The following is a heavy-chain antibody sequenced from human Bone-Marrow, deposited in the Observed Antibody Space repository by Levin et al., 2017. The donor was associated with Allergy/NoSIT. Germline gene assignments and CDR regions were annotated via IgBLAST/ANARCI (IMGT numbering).Heavy chain of an antibody. V-gene: IGHV1-24*01. Sequence: PRASVKVSCRLSGYTLSELSIHWVRQAPGKGLEWMGGFDPEEGETILAQKFQVRVIVTEDTSTETAYMELSRLTSEDTGVYYCAATKWDLPLRGRTIFHYYGLDVWGQGTPVTVTS. CDR1: GYTLSELS. D-gene: IGHD1-26*01. CDR2: FDPEEGET. CDR3: AATKWDLPLRGRTIFHYYGLDV. J-gene: IGHJ6*02.